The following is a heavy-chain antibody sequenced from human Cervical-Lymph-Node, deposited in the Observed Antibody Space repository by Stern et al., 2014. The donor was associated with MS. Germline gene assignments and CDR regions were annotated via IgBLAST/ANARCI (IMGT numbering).Heavy chain of an antibody. D-gene: IGHD5-24*01. CDR3: ARDGRRWPDFYFHY. Sequence: QVHLVESGGGVVQPGRSLRVSCAASGFTFRSSAMHWVRQAPGKGLEWVAVISYDGSYEYYADSVKGRFTISRDNSKNMLYLQMNSLRVEDTAVYYCARDGRRWPDFYFHYWGQGALVTVSS. CDR2: ISYDGSYE. CDR1: GFTFRSSA. J-gene: IGHJ4*02. V-gene: IGHV3-30*04.